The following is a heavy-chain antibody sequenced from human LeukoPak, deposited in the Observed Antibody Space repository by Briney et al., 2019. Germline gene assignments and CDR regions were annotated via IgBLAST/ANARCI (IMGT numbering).Heavy chain of an antibody. CDR1: GGSISSYY. J-gene: IGHJ6*02. Sequence: SETLSLTCTVSGGSISSYYWSWIRQPAGKGLEWIGRIYTSGSTNYNPSLKSRVTMSVDTSKNQFSLKLSSVTAADMAVYYCVGTAARNYYYGMDVWGQGTTVTVSS. CDR2: IYTSGST. CDR3: VGTAARNYYYGMDV. V-gene: IGHV4-4*07. D-gene: IGHD2-2*01.